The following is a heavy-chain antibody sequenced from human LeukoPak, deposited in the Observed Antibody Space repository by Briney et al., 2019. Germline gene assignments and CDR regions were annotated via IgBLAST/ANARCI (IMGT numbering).Heavy chain of an antibody. CDR3: ARSRVATITKFDY. CDR1: GGSISSSSYY. Sequence: PSETLSLTCTVSGGSISSSSYYWGWIRQPPGKGLEWIGCIYYSGSTYYNPSLKSRVTISVDTSKNQFSLKLSSVTAADTAVYYCARSRVATITKFDYWGQGTLVTVSS. CDR2: IYYSGST. D-gene: IGHD5-12*01. J-gene: IGHJ4*02. V-gene: IGHV4-39*01.